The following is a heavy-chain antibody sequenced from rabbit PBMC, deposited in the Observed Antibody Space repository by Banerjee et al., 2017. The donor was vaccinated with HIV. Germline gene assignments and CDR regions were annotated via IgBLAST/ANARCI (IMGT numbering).Heavy chain of an antibody. D-gene: IGHD4-1*01. J-gene: IGHJ4*01. CDR2: IATGCGKT. V-gene: IGHV1S45*01. Sequence: QEQLEESGGDLVKPEGSLTLTCTASGFSFSSYWICWVRQAPGKGLEWIGCIATGCGKTWYASWAKGRFTISKTSSTTVTLQMTSLTAADTATYFCARDLAGVTGWNFGLWGPGTLVTVS. CDR3: ARDLAGVTGWNFGL. CDR1: GFSFSSYW.